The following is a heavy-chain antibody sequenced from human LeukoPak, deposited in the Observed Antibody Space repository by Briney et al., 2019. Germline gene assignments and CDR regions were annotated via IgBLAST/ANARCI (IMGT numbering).Heavy chain of an antibody. V-gene: IGHV4-31*03. CDR2: IYYSGST. D-gene: IGHD1-1*01. CDR1: GGSISSGGYY. CDR3: ARDTRGYYGMDV. J-gene: IGHJ6*04. Sequence: SQTLSLTCTVSGGSISSGGYYWSWIRQHPGKGLEWIGYIYYSGSTYYNPSLKSRVTISVDTSKNQSSLKLSSVTAADTAVYYCARDTRGYYGMDVWGKGTTVTVSS.